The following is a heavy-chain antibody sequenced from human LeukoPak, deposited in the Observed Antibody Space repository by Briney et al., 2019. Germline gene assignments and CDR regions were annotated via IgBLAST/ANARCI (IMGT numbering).Heavy chain of an antibody. CDR3: AREGYGDYVGVFDY. Sequence: PGGSLRLSCAASGFTFSSYAMHWVRQAPGKGLEWVAVISYDGSNKYYADSVRGRFTISRDNSKNTLYLQMNSLRAEDTAVYYCAREGYGDYVGVFDYWGQGTLVTVSS. CDR1: GFTFSSYA. J-gene: IGHJ4*02. CDR2: ISYDGSNK. V-gene: IGHV3-30*01. D-gene: IGHD4-17*01.